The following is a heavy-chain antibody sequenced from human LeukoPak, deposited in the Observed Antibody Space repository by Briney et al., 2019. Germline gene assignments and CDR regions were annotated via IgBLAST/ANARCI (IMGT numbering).Heavy chain of an antibody. CDR1: GGSISSYY. CDR3: ARGGAYGGRDAFDI. D-gene: IGHD4/OR15-4a*01. Sequence: SETLSLTCTVSGGSISSYYWSWIRQPPGKGLEWIGYIYYSGSTNYNPSLKSRVTISVDTSKNQFSLKLSSVTAADTAVYYCARGGAYGGRDAFDIWGQGTMVTVSS. V-gene: IGHV4-59*01. CDR2: IYYSGST. J-gene: IGHJ3*02.